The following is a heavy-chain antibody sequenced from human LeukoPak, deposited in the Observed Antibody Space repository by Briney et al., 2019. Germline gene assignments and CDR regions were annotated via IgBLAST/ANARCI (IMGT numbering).Heavy chain of an antibody. CDR3: AREDPQTTVPEGMDV. CDR1: GGSISGHY. D-gene: IGHD4-17*01. V-gene: IGHV4-59*11. Sequence: SETLSLTCSVSGGSISGHYWTWIRQPPGKGLEWIGQIHYTGKPDYNPSLKSRVTISVDTSKNQFSLQLRSVTAADTAVYYCAREDPQTTVPEGMDVWGQGTTVTVSS. J-gene: IGHJ6*02. CDR2: IHYTGKP.